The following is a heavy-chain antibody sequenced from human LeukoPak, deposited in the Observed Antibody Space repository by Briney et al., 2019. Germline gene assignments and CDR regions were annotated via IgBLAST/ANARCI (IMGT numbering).Heavy chain of an antibody. V-gene: IGHV3-53*01. CDR2: IHTSGDT. CDR3: IVFGDSNH. CDR1: GFTGSNNY. Sequence: GGSLRLSCAASGFTGSNNYVSWVRQAPGMGLEWVSAIHTSGDTCYADSVKGRFTISRDTSKNTLYLQINSLRVEDTAVYYCIVFGDSNHWGQGTLVTVSS. J-gene: IGHJ5*02. D-gene: IGHD4-17*01.